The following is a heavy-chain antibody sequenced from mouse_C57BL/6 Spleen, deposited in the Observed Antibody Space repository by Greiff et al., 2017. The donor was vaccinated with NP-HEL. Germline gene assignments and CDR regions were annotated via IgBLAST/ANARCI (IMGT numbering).Heavy chain of an antibody. V-gene: IGHV1-22*01. CDR1: GYTFTDYN. Sequence: EVQLQQSGPELVKPGASVKMSCKASGYTFTDYNMHWVKQSHGKSLEWIGYINPNNGGTSYNQKFKGTATLTVNKSSSTAYMELRSLTSEDSAVYYCSRGENGYYVSFDYWGQGTTLTVSS. J-gene: IGHJ2*01. CDR2: INPNNGGT. D-gene: IGHD2-3*01. CDR3: SRGENGYYVSFDY.